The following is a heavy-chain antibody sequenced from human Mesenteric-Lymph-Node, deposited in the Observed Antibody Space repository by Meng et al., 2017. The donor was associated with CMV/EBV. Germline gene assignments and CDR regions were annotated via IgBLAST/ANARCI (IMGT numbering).Heavy chain of an antibody. CDR3: AHSSGIAAAGPFYFDY. CDR2: ISWDDDK. V-gene: IGHV2-5*02. D-gene: IGHD6-13*01. J-gene: IGHJ4*02. CDR1: GFSLSTSGVG. Sequence: QITLKESGPTVVKPTQTLTLTCTFSGFSLSTSGVGVGWIRQPPGKALEWLALISWDDDKRYSPSLKSRLTITKDTSKNQVVLTMTNMDPVDTATYYCAHSSGIAAAGPFYFDYWGQGTLVTVSS.